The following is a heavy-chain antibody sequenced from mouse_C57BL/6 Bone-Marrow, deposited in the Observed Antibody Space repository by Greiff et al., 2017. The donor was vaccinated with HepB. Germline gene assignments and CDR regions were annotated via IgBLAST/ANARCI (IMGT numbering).Heavy chain of an antibody. Sequence: VQLVESGAELVKPGASVKISCKASGYAFSSYWMNWVKQRPGKGLEWIGQIYPGDGDTNYNGKFKGKATLTADKSSSTAYMQLSSLTSEDSAVYFCAREGATYYGSSYAMDYWGQGTSVTVSS. CDR3: AREGATYYGSSYAMDY. V-gene: IGHV1-80*01. J-gene: IGHJ4*01. CDR2: IYPGDGDT. CDR1: GYAFSSYW. D-gene: IGHD1-1*01.